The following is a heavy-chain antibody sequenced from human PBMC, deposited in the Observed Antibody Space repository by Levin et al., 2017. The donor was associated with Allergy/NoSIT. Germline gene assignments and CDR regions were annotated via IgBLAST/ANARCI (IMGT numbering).Heavy chain of an antibody. CDR1: GFNFDDYA. Sequence: GGSLRLSCAASGFNFDDYAMHWVRQAPGKGLEWVSGISWNSGSIGYADSVKGRFTISRDNAKNSLYLQMNSLRAEDTALYYCAKGYSSSAFDYWGQGTLVTVSS. CDR3: AKGYSSSAFDY. J-gene: IGHJ4*02. D-gene: IGHD6-6*01. V-gene: IGHV3-9*01. CDR2: ISWNSGSI.